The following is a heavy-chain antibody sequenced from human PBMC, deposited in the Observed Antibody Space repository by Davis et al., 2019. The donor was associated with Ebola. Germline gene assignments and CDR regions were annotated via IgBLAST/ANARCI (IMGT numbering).Heavy chain of an antibody. CDR2: VYNTGST. CDR1: GGSISNYY. V-gene: IGHV4-59*01. J-gene: IGHJ6*04. D-gene: IGHD2/OR15-2a*01. Sequence: SETLSLTCTVSGGSISNYYWTWIRQTPGKGLEWIGCVYNTGSTNYNPSLKSRVTISVDTSKNQFSLKLSSVTAADTAVYYCARAQTTSYYGMDVWGKGTTVTVSS. CDR3: ARAQTTSYYGMDV.